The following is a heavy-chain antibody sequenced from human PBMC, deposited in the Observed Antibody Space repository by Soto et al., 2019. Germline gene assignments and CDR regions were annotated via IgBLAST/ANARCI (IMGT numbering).Heavy chain of an antibody. CDR2: IIPIFGTA. V-gene: IGHV1-69*01. CDR3: ERGGWSAAAGTGYFDL. J-gene: IGHJ2*01. CDR1: GGTFSSYA. Sequence: QVQLVQSGAEVKKPGSSVKVSCKASGGTFSSYAISWVRQAPGQGLEWMGGIIPIFGTANYAQKFQGRVTITADEATSTDDMELSSLRSEATAVYYCERGGWSAAAGTGYFDLWGRGTLVTVS. D-gene: IGHD6-13*01.